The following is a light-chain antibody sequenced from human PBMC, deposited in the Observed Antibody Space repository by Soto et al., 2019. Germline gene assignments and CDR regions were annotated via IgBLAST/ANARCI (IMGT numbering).Light chain of an antibody. Sequence: QSALTQPRSVSGSPGQSVTISCTGTSSDVGGYNYVSWYQQHPGKAPKLMIYDVSKRPSGVHDRFSGSKSGNTASLTISGLQAEDGADYYCCSYAGSYPLFGGGTKLTVL. CDR3: CSYAGSYPL. CDR2: DVS. J-gene: IGLJ2*01. CDR1: SSDVGGYNY. V-gene: IGLV2-11*01.